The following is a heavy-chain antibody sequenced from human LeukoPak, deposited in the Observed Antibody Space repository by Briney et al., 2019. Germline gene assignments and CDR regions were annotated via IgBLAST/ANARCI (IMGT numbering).Heavy chain of an antibody. CDR2: FDPEDGET. V-gene: IGHV1-24*01. D-gene: IGHD3-22*01. CDR3: ARDPTRGHYDSSGYYPESPWFDP. CDR1: GYTLTELS. J-gene: IGHJ5*02. Sequence: ASVKVSCKVSGYTLTELSMHWVRQAPGKGLEWMGGFDPEDGETIYAQKFQGRVTMTRDTSTSTVYMELSSLRSEDTAVYYCARDPTRGHYDSSGYYPESPWFDPWGQGTLVTVSS.